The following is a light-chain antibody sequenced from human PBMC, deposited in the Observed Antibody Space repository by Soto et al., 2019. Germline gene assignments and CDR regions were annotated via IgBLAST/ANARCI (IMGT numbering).Light chain of an antibody. CDR3: QQYGISPRT. CDR1: QSVSNNY. Sequence: EIVLTQSPGTLSLSPGERATLSCRASQSVSNNYLAWYQQKPGQAPRLLIYGVSSRATGIPDRFSGSGSGTDFTLTISRLEPEDFAVYYCQQYGISPRTFGQGTKV. CDR2: GVS. J-gene: IGKJ1*01. V-gene: IGKV3-20*01.